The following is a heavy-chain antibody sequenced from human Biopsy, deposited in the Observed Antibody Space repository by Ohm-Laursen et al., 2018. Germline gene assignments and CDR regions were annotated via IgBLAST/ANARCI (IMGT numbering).Heavy chain of an antibody. CDR2: IYYDGIT. J-gene: IGHJ6*02. CDR1: GYSVTNDYY. CDR3: ARVAGGYAYYYGMDV. Sequence: TLSLTCVVSGYSVTNDYYWGWIRQSPGKGLEWIGNIYYDGITYYNPSLKSRVAMSVDTSKNQFSLRLTSVTAADTAVYYCARVAGGYAYYYGMDVWGQGTTVIVSS. V-gene: IGHV4-38-2*01. D-gene: IGHD5-12*01.